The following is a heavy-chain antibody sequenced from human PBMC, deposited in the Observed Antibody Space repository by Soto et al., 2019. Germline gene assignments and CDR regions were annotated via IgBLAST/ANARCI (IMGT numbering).Heavy chain of an antibody. V-gene: IGHV3-23*01. CDR2: ISGGGGGT. CDR3: TKGSHYDILTAYHAFDF. CDR1: GFPFSDYY. D-gene: IGHD3-9*01. Sequence: PGGSLRLSCAASGFPFSDYYMNWVRHAPGKGLEWVSGISGGGGGTHYTDSVKGRFTISRDNSKNTVFLQMNSLRAEDTAVYFCTKGSHYDILTAYHAFDFWGPGTLVTVSS. J-gene: IGHJ4*02.